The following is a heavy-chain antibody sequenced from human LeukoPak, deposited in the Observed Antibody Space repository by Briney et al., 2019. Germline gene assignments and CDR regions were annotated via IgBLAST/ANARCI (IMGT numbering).Heavy chain of an antibody. Sequence: PSETLSLTCTVSGGSISSYYWSWIRQPPRKGLEWIGYIYYSGSTNYNPSLKSRVTISVDTSKNQFSLKLSSVTAADTAVYYCARVEDGYNMVIDYWGQGTLVTVSS. J-gene: IGHJ4*02. D-gene: IGHD5-24*01. V-gene: IGHV4-59*01. CDR3: ARVEDGYNMVIDY. CDR2: IYYSGST. CDR1: GGSISSYY.